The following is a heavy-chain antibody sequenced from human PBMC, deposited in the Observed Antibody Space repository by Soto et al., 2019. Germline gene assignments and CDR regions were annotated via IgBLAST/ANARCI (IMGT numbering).Heavy chain of an antibody. V-gene: IGHV4-59*08. J-gene: IGHJ6*02. D-gene: IGHD5-18*01. Sequence: QVQLQESGPGLVKPSETLSLTCTVSGGSISSYYWSWIRQPPGKGLEWIGYIYYSGSTNYNPSLKSRVTISVDTSKNQFSLKLSSVTAADTAVYYCARYSYGPPISYYGMDVWGQGTTVTVSS. CDR2: IYYSGST. CDR3: ARYSYGPPISYYGMDV. CDR1: GGSISSYY.